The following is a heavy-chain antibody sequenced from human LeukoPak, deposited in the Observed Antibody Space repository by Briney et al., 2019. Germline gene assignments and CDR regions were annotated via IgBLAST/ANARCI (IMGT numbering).Heavy chain of an antibody. D-gene: IGHD3-22*01. V-gene: IGHV3-48*02. CDR3: AREVDYDSSGYYTPDFDY. CDR2: ISSSSSTI. CDR1: GFTFSSYW. J-gene: IGHJ4*02. Sequence: GGSLRLSCAASGFTFSSYWMHWVRQAPGKGLEWVSYISSSSSTIYYADSVKGRFTISRDNAKNSLYLQMNSLRDEDTAVYYCAREVDYDSSGYYTPDFDYWGQGTLVTVSS.